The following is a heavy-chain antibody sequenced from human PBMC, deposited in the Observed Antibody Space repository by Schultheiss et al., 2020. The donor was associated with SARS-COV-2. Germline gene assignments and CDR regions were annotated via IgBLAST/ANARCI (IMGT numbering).Heavy chain of an antibody. V-gene: IGHV3-33*08. D-gene: IGHD6-19*01. J-gene: IGHJ3*02. Sequence: GGSLRLSCAASGFTFSSYAMSWVRQAPGKGLEWVAVIWYDGSNKYYADSVKGRFTISRDNSKNSLYLQMNSLRAEDTAVYYCARRREQWLTPDDAFDIWGQGTMVTVSS. CDR2: IWYDGSNK. CDR3: ARRREQWLTPDDAFDI. CDR1: GFTFSSYA.